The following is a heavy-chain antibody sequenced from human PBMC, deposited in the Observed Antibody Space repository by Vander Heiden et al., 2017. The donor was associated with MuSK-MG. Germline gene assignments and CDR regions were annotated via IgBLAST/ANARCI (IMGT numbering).Heavy chain of an antibody. D-gene: IGHD3-22*01. V-gene: IGHV1-69*17. Sequence: QVQLVQSGAEVKKPGSSVKVSCKASGGTFSSYAISWVRQAPGQGLEWMGGIIPIFGIANYAQKFQGRVTITADKSTSTAYMELSSLRSEDTAVYYCARIPAFSRDYYDSSGLLDYWGQGTLVTVSS. CDR3: ARIPAFSRDYYDSSGLLDY. J-gene: IGHJ4*02. CDR2: IIPIFGIA. CDR1: GGTFSSYA.